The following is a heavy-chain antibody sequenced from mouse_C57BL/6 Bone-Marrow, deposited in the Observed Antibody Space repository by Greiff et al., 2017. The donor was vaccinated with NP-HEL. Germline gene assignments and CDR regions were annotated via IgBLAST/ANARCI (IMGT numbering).Heavy chain of an antibody. CDR1: GFTFTDYY. V-gene: IGHV7-3*01. Sequence: EVQGVESGGGLVQPGGSLSLSCAASGFTFTDYYMSWVRQPPGKALEWLGFIRNKANGYTTAYSASVKGRFTISRDNSQSILYLQMNALRAEDSATYYCARSFYDYFYYYAMDYWGQGTSVTVSS. CDR2: IRNKANGYTT. J-gene: IGHJ4*01. CDR3: ARSFYDYFYYYAMDY. D-gene: IGHD2-4*01.